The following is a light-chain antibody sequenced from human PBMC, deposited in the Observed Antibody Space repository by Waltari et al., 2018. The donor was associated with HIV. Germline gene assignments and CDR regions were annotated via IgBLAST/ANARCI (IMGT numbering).Light chain of an antibody. Sequence: DIQRTQSPSSLSASVGDSVTITCRASQTVNNKLNWYQQKPGEAPKVVIYDASTLESGVPSRFRGGGSRTDFTLTITSLQLDDFATYFCQQSFSYPLTFGPGTKVDI. CDR3: QQSFSYPLT. CDR1: QTVNNK. CDR2: DAS. J-gene: IGKJ3*01. V-gene: IGKV1-39*01.